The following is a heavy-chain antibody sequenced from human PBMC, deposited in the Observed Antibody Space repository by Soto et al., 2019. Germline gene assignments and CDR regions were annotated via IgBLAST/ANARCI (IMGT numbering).Heavy chain of an antibody. J-gene: IGHJ4*02. V-gene: IGHV1-69*01. CDR1: GGTFSSYA. Sequence: QVQLVQSGAEVKKPGSSVKVSCKASGGTFSSYAISWVRQAPGQGLEWMGGIIPIFGTANYAQKFQGRVTITADESTSTGYMELSSLRSEDTAVYYCARDVRYGSGRERYFNYWGQGTLVTVSS. CDR3: ARDVRYGSGRERYFNY. D-gene: IGHD3-10*01. CDR2: IIPIFGTA.